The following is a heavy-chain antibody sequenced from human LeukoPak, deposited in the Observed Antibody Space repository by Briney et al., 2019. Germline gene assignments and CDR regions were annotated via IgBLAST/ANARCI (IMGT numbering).Heavy chain of an antibody. J-gene: IGHJ6*03. V-gene: IGHV1-69*05. Sequence: SVKVSCKASGGTFSSYAISWVRQAPGQGLEWMGGIIPIFGTANYAQKFQGRVTIITDESTSTAYMELSSLRSEDTAVYYCARDDSRTAGYYYYYMDVWGKGTTVTVSS. CDR1: GGTFSSYA. CDR3: ARDDSRTAGYYYYYMDV. D-gene: IGHD6-13*01. CDR2: IIPIFGTA.